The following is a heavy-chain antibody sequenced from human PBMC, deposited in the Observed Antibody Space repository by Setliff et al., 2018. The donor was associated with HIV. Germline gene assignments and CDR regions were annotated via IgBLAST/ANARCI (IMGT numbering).Heavy chain of an antibody. V-gene: IGHV4-38-2*01. J-gene: IGHJ4*02. CDR3: ARRIYGNNPYFDY. Sequence: SETLSLTCVVSGNSISSGYYWGWIRQPPGKGLEWIGSIYYSGSTYYNPSLKSRVTISVDTSQNQFSLKLSSVTAADTAIYYCARRIYGNNPYFDYWSQGTLVTVSS. CDR2: IYYSGST. CDR1: GNSISSGYY. D-gene: IGHD4-17*01.